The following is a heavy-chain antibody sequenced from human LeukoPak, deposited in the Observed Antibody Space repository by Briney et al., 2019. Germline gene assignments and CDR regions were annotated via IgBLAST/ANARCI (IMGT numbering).Heavy chain of an antibody. J-gene: IGHJ4*02. CDR1: GFTFSSYW. V-gene: IGHV3-74*01. D-gene: IGHD6-19*01. CDR2: INSDGSST. Sequence: PGRSLRLSCAASGFTFSSYWMHWVRQAPGKGLVWVSRINSDGSSTSYADSVKGRFTISRDNAKNTLYLQMNSLRAEDTAVYYCAAGLYSSGWYFDYWGQGTLVTVSS. CDR3: AAGLYSSGWYFDY.